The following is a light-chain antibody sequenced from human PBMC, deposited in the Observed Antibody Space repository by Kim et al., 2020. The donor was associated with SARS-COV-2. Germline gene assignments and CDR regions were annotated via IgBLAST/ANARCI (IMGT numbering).Light chain of an antibody. CDR1: QSIGTW. Sequence: LSASVGDRVTITFRASQSIGTWLAWYQQKPGKAPKLLIYKASSLESGVPSRFSGSASGTEFTLTIDSLQPDDFATYYCQQYHTDSTFGGGTKVEI. V-gene: IGKV1-5*03. CDR2: KAS. CDR3: QQYHTDST. J-gene: IGKJ4*01.